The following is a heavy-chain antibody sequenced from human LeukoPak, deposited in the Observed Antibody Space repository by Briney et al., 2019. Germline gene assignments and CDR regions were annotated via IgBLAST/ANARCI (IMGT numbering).Heavy chain of an antibody. CDR1: GFTLSSYA. CDR3: AKLGGWYYFDY. J-gene: IGHJ4*02. Sequence: GGSLRLSWAASGFTLSSYAMSWARQAPGKGLEWVSAISGSGGSTYYADSVKGWFTISRDNSKNTLCLQMNSLRAEDTAVYYCAKLGGWYYFDYWGQGTLVTVSS. D-gene: IGHD6-19*01. V-gene: IGHV3-23*01. CDR2: ISGSGGST.